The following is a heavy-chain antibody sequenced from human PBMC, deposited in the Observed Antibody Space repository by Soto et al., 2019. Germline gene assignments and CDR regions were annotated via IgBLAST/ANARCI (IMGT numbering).Heavy chain of an antibody. CDR3: AKGRVESGLGEIDY. CDR2: ISYDGSMK. Sequence: PGVSMRLSWAPSGFTFSSHGMHWVRQAPGQGLEWMAVISYDGSMKYYVDSVKCRFTISRANSKNTLYLQMNSLRVEGTAVYHCAKGRVESGLGEIDYWGQGTLVTVSS. D-gene: IGHD3-16*01. J-gene: IGHJ4*02. CDR1: GFTFSSHG. V-gene: IGHV3-30*18.